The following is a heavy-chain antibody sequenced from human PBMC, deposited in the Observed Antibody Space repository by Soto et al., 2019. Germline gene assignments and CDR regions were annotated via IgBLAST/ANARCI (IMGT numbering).Heavy chain of an antibody. J-gene: IGHJ3*02. D-gene: IGHD1-26*01. Sequence: EVQLVESGGGLVQPGGSLRLSCAACGYSFNSDEMNWVRQSPGKGLEFVSYIDTRGTTITYAESVKGRFAISRDNAKNSLFLQMNSLRAEDTAVYYCARGVGLSGKYYALDIWGQGTMVTASS. CDR2: IDTRGTTI. V-gene: IGHV3-48*03. CDR3: ARGVGLSGKYYALDI. CDR1: GYSFNSDE.